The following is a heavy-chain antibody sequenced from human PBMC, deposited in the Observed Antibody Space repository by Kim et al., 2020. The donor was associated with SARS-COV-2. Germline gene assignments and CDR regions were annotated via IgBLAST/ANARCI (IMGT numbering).Heavy chain of an antibody. V-gene: IGHV4-39*01. CDR3: ARARGYSYGSIDY. Sequence: NPSLKSRATISVDTSRNPCSLQLNAVTAEDTAVYYCARARGYSYGSIDYWGQGTLVTVSS. J-gene: IGHJ4*02. D-gene: IGHD5-18*01.